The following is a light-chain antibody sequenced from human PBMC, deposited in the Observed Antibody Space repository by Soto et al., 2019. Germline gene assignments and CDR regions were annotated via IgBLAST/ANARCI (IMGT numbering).Light chain of an antibody. CDR3: HQYGSSRT. J-gene: IGKJ1*01. V-gene: IGKV3-20*01. CDR1: QSVSSSY. CDR2: GAS. Sequence: EIVLTQSPGTLSLSPGERATLSCRASQSVSSSYLAWYQQKPGQAPRLLMYGASSRATGIPDRFSGSGSGTDFTLTISRLEPEDFAVYYCHQYGSSRTFGQGTKV.